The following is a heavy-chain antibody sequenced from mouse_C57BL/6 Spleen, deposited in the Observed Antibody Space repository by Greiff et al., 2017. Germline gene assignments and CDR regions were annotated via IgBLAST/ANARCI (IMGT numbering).Heavy chain of an antibody. V-gene: IGHV1-15*01. J-gene: IGHJ3*01. CDR3: TRGGIITTVVEGAWFAY. CDR2: IDPETGGT. Sequence: QVQLKESGAELVRPGASVTLSCKASGYTFTDYEMHWVKQTPVHGLEWIGAIDPETGGTAYNQKFKGKAILTADKSSSTAYMELRSLTSEDSAVYYCTRGGIITTVVEGAWFAYWGQGTLVTVSA. CDR1: GYTFTDYE. D-gene: IGHD1-1*01.